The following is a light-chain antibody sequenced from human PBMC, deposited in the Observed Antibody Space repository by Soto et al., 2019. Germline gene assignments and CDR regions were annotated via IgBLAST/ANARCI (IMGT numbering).Light chain of an antibody. CDR1: QSVYSDC. CDR3: QQYGSSPPWT. Sequence: EIVLTQSPGTLSLSPGERATLSCRASQSVYSDCLAWYQQKPGQPPRLLIYLASSRATGIPDRFSGSGSGTDFTLTISRLEPEDFAVYCCQQYGSSPPWTFGQGTKVEIK. CDR2: LAS. J-gene: IGKJ1*01. V-gene: IGKV3-20*01.